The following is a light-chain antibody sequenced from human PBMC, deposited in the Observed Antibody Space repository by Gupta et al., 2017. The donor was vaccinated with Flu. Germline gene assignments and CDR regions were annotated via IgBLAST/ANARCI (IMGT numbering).Light chain of an antibody. CDR1: HDVSNY. J-gene: IGKJ1*01. Sequence: DVEMTQSPSSLSASIGETVTITCRASHDVSNYLNWYQQTPGKVPRLLIYAASHLRAGVPSIFAGSGSGTDFTLTISDLQPEDFATYYCQQNYNTPAWTFGQGTKVEIK. CDR2: AAS. CDR3: QQNYNTPAWT. V-gene: IGKV1-39*01.